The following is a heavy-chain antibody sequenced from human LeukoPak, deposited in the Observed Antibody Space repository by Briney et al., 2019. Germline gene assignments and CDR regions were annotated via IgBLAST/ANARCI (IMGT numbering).Heavy chain of an antibody. CDR3: TTDVRAGDCSSTSCYDFDY. V-gene: IGHV3-15*01. CDR1: GFTFSNAW. CDR2: IKSKTDGGTT. Sequence: GGSLGLSCAASGFTFSNAWMSWVRQAPGKGLEWVGRIKSKTDGGTTDYAAPVKGRFTISRDDSKNTLYLQMNSLKTEDTAVYYCTTDVRAGDCSSTSCYDFDYWGQGTLVTVSS. D-gene: IGHD2-2*01. J-gene: IGHJ4*02.